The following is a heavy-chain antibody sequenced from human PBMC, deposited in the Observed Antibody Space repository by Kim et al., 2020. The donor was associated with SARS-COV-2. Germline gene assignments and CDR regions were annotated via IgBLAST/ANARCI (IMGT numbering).Heavy chain of an antibody. D-gene: IGHD6-19*01. V-gene: IGHV1-18*01. CDR3: ASGQWLVHSQDTGDYYYYGMDV. Sequence: ASVKVSCKASGYTFTSYGISWVRQAPGQGLEWMGWISAYNGNTNYAQKLQGRVTMTTGTSTSTAYMELRSLRSDDTAVYYCASGQWLVHSQDTGDYYYYGMDVWGQGTTVTVSS. CDR2: ISAYNGNT. CDR1: GYTFTSYG. J-gene: IGHJ6*02.